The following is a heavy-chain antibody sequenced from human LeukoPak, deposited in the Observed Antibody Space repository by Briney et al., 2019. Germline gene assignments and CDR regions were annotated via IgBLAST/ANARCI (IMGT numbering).Heavy chain of an antibody. Sequence: SQTLSLTCTVSGGSISSGSHYWSWIRQPAGKGLEWIGLIYTSGTTKTNPFLESRVTISLGTSKNQFSLKLGSVTAADTAVYYCAREFESWGQGTLVTVSS. J-gene: IGHJ5*01. CDR3: AREFES. CDR2: IYTSGTT. CDR1: GGSISSGSHY. V-gene: IGHV4-61*02.